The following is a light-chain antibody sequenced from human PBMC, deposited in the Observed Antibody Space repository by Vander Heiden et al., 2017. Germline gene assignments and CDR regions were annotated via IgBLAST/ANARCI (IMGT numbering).Light chain of an antibody. J-gene: IGLJ1*01. V-gene: IGLV2-23*01. CDR3: CSYAGSSTLYV. CDR1: SSDVGSYNL. CDR2: ECS. Sequence: QSAPTQPASVSGSPGQSITISCTGTSSDVGSYNLVSWYQQHPGKAPKLMIYECSKRPSGVSNRFSGSKSGNTASLTISGLQAEDEADYYCCSYAGSSTLYVFGTGTKVTVL.